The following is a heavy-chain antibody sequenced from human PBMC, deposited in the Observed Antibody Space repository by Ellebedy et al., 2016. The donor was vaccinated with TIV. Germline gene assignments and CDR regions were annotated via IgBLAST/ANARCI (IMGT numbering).Heavy chain of an antibody. Sequence: PGGSLRLSCAASGFTFSSYAMHWVRQAPGKGLEWVAVISYDGSNKYYADSVKGRFTISRDNSKNTLYLQMNSLRAEDTAVYYCARDLMGCSSTSCYYDYYYYGMDVWGQGTTVTVSS. V-gene: IGHV3-30-3*01. D-gene: IGHD2-2*01. J-gene: IGHJ6*02. CDR2: ISYDGSNK. CDR3: ARDLMGCSSTSCYYDYYYYGMDV. CDR1: GFTFSSYA.